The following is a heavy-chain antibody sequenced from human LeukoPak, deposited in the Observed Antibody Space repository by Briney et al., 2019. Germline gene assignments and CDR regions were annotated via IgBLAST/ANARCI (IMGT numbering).Heavy chain of an antibody. J-gene: IGHJ4*02. CDR2: INPQNGNT. CDR3: ARACTTFITQWCFSDF. Sequence: ASVKVSCKASGYSFTTCVITWVRQAPGQGPEWLGWINPQNGNTNFAQRFQGRVTMTTDTSTNTAYMELRSLTSDDTAVYYCARACTTFITQWCFSDFWGQGTLVTVSS. CDR1: GYSFTTCV. V-gene: IGHV1-18*04. D-gene: IGHD2/OR15-2a*01.